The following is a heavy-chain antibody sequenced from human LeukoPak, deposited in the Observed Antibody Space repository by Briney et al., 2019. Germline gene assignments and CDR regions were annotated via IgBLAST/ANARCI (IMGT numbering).Heavy chain of an antibody. CDR2: IYSGGST. CDR3: ARDLGGIYAMDG. J-gene: IGHJ6*02. D-gene: IGHD3-16*01. Sequence: QTGGSLRLSCAASGFTVSNNYMTWVRQAPGKGREWVSIIYSGGSTYYADSVKGRFSISRDNSKNTLYLQMNSLRAEDTAVYYCARDLGGIYAMDGWGQGTTVTVS. CDR1: GFTVSNNY. V-gene: IGHV3-66*01.